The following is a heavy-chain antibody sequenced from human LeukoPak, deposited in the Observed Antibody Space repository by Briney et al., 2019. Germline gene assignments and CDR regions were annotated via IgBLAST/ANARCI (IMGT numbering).Heavy chain of an antibody. J-gene: IGHJ4*02. D-gene: IGHD4-17*01. CDR1: GFTFSTYA. CDR2: ISGRGEST. Sequence: GGSLRLSRAASGFTFSTYAMSWVRQAPGEGLEWLSAISGRGESTFYAPSVKGRFAISGDNSDNTLYLQMSSLRVDDTAVYFCAKERQTGDYFTSDYWGQGTLVTVSS. V-gene: IGHV3-23*01. CDR3: AKERQTGDYFTSDY.